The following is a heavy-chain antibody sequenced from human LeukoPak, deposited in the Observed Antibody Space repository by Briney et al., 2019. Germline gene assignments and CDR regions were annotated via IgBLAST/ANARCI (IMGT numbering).Heavy chain of an antibody. Sequence: PGGSLRLSCAASGFTFSSYAMHWVRQAPGKGLEWVAVISYDGSNKYYADSVKGRFTISRDNSKNTLYLRMNSLRAEDTAVYYCARHNTVTTYYYYYGMDVWGQGTTVTVSS. D-gene: IGHD4-17*01. CDR3: ARHNTVTTYYYYYGMDV. J-gene: IGHJ6*02. CDR2: ISYDGSNK. CDR1: GFTFSSYA. V-gene: IGHV3-30-3*01.